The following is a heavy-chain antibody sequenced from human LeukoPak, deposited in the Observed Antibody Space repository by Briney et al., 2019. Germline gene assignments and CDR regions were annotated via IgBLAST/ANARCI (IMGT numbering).Heavy chain of an antibody. CDR3: ARLAGKDAFDV. Sequence: PSETLSLTCTVSGGSTSTYYWSWIRQPAGKGLEWIGRIYTSGNTNYNPSLKSRVTMSVDTSKNQFSLKLSSVTAADTAVYSCARLAGKDAFDVWGQGTMVTVSS. J-gene: IGHJ3*01. D-gene: IGHD6-19*01. CDR2: IYTSGNT. V-gene: IGHV4-4*07. CDR1: GGSTSTYY.